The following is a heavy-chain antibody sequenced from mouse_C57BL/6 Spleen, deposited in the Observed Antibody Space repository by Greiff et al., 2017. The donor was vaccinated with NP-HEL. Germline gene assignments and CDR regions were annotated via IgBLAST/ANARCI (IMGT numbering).Heavy chain of an antibody. CDR2: INPSNGGT. Sequence: VQLQQSGTELVKPGASVKLSCKASGYTFTSYWMHWVKQRPGQGLEWIGNINPSNGGTNYNEKFKSKATLTVDKSHSTDYMQLSSLTSEDSAVYYCARHPLTTVGGYWGQGTTLTVSS. D-gene: IGHD1-1*01. CDR1: GYTFTSYW. V-gene: IGHV1-53*01. CDR3: ARHPLTTVGGY. J-gene: IGHJ2*01.